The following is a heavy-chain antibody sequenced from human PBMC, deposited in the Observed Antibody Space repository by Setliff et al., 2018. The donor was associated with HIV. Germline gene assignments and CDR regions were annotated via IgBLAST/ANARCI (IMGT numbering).Heavy chain of an antibody. D-gene: IGHD3-16*01. CDR3: ARDVPWGDYYYYMDV. CDR1: GGSISSYY. J-gene: IGHJ6*03. V-gene: IGHV4-4*07. CDR2: IYTSGST. Sequence: PSETLSLTCTVSGGSISSYYWSWIRRPAGKGLEWIGHIYTSGSTNYNPSLKSRVTMSVDTSKNQFSLKLSSVTAADTAVYYCARDVPWGDYYYYMDVWGKGTTVTVSS.